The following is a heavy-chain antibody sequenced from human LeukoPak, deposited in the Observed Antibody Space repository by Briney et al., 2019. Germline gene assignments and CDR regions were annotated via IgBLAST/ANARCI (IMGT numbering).Heavy chain of an antibody. CDR3: ASGGETRELFGSEYFQH. CDR1: GGTFSSYA. CDR2: IIPIFGTA. Sequence: GASVKVSCKASGGTFSSYAISWVRQAPGQGLEWMGGIIPIFGTANYAQKFQGRVTITADESTSTAYMELSSLRSEDTAVYYCASGGETRELFGSEYFQHWGQGTLVTVSS. J-gene: IGHJ1*01. V-gene: IGHV1-69*13. D-gene: IGHD1-26*01.